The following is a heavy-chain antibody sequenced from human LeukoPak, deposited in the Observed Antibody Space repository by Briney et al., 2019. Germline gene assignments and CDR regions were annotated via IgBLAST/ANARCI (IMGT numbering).Heavy chain of an antibody. Sequence: TETLSLTCTVSGGSISSSSYYWGWIRQPPGKGLEWIGSIYYSGSTYYNPSLKSRVTISVDTSKNQFSLKLSSVTAADTAVYYCARVVWEKLHYYYYYMDVWGKGTTVTVSS. V-gene: IGHV4-39*07. CDR3: ARVVWEKLHYYYYYMDV. D-gene: IGHD2-8*01. CDR1: GGSISSSSYY. J-gene: IGHJ6*03. CDR2: IYYSGST.